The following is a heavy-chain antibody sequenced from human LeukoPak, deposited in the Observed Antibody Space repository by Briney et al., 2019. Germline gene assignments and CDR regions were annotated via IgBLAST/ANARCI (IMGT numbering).Heavy chain of an antibody. J-gene: IGHJ6*03. V-gene: IGHV1-18*01. CDR1: GHMFPSYG. D-gene: IGHD2-2*02. CDR2: IXAXXXXX. Sequence: ASVKVSCKASGHMFPSYGITWVRQAPGQGLEWMGWIXAXXXXXXYAQKLQDRVTMTTDTSTSTAYMELRSLRSDDTAVYYCAXXXXXXXSSTSCYNPNXSXXYMDVWGKGTTVTVSS. CDR3: AXXXXXXXSSTSCYNPNXSXXYMDV.